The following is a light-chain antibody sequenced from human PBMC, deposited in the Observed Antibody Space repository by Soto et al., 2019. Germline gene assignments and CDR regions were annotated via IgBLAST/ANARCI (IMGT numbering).Light chain of an antibody. J-gene: IGKJ1*01. CDR3: MQALQTPWT. Sequence: DIVMTQSPLSLPVTPGEPASISCRSSRSLLHSNGYNYLAWYLQKPGQSPHLLIYLGSNQASGVPDRFGGSGSGTDFTLNITRVEAEDVGVYYCMQALQTPWTFGQGTKVEIK. CDR2: LGS. CDR1: RSLLHSNGYNY. V-gene: IGKV2-28*01.